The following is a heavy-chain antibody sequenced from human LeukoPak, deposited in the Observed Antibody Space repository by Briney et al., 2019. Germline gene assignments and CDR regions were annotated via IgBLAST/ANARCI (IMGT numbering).Heavy chain of an antibody. D-gene: IGHD3-10*01. CDR2: IYYSGST. CDR1: GGSISSYY. V-gene: IGHV4-59*01. Sequence: SETLSLTCTVSGGSISSYYWSWIRQPPGKGLEWIGYIYYSGSTNYNPSLKSRVTISVDTSKNQFSLKLSSVTAADTAVYYCARVGVLWFRELGWFDPWGQGTLVTVSS. J-gene: IGHJ5*02. CDR3: ARVGVLWFRELGWFDP.